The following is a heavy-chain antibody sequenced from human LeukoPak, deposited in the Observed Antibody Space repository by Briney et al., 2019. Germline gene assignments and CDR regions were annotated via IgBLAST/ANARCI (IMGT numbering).Heavy chain of an antibody. D-gene: IGHD2-2*02. CDR2: MNPNSGNT. CDR3: ARGSRYCSGTSCYSLDI. V-gene: IGHV1-8*01. Sequence: ASVKVSCKASGYTFTSYDINWVRPATGQGLEWMGWMNPNSGNTGYAQKFQGRVTMTMNTSISTTYMELSSLRSEDTAVYYCARGSRYCSGTSCYSLDIWGQGTMATVSS. J-gene: IGHJ3*02. CDR1: GYTFTSYD.